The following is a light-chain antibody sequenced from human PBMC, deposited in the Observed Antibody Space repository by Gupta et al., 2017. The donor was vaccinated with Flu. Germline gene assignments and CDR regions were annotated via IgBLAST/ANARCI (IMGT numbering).Light chain of an antibody. CDR2: RNN. J-gene: IGLJ3*02. CDR3: AAWDDSLGGRWV. V-gene: IGLV1-47*01. CDR1: SSNIGSNY. Sequence: QSVLTQPPSASGTPGQRVTVSCSGASSNIGSNYVYWYQQLPGTAPKLLILRNNQRPSGVPDRFPGSKSGTSASLAISGLRSDDEADYYCAAWDDSLGGRWVFGGGTKLTVL.